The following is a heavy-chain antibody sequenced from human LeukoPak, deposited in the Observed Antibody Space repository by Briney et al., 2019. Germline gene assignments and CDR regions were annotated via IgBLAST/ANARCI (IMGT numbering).Heavy chain of an antibody. CDR2: IRSNGFGGTT. J-gene: IGHJ4*01. Sequence: GSQRLSCTVSGFTLGDYFITWVCQAPGRGLEWVGFIRSNGFGGTTESAASVKGRFSFSRDDYKSIAYLQMNSLKTEDTAVYYCARDRPGYHTRGLDCWGHGILVSVSS. V-gene: IGHV3-49*04. D-gene: IGHD2-15*01. CDR3: ARDRPGYHTRGLDC. CDR1: GFTLGDYF.